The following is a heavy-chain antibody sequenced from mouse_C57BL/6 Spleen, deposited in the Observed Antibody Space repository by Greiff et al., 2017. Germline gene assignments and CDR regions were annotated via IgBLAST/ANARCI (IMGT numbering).Heavy chain of an antibody. CDR3: AGGGYGGAWFAY. Sequence: QVQLQQPGAELVKPGASVKLSCKASGYTFTSYWMHWVKQRPGQGLEWIGMIHPNNGSTNYHEKFTSKATLTVDKSSSTAYMQLSSLTSEDAAVYYCAGGGYGGAWFAYWGQGTLVTVSA. J-gene: IGHJ3*01. D-gene: IGHD2-2*01. CDR1: GYTFTSYW. V-gene: IGHV1-64*01. CDR2: IHPNNGST.